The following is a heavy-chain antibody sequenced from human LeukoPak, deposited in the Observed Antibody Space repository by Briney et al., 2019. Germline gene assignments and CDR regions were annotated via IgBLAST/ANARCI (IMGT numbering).Heavy chain of an antibody. D-gene: IGHD6-6*01. CDR3: ARAEYSSSSGEVGAFDI. CDR2: ISSSSSYI. Sequence: GGSLRLSCAASGFTVSSNYMNWVRQAPGKGLEWVSSISSSSSYIYYADSVKGRFTISRDNAKNSLYLQMNSLRAEDTAVYYCARAEYSSSSGEVGAFDIWGQGTMVTVSS. CDR1: GFTVSSNY. V-gene: IGHV3-21*01. J-gene: IGHJ3*02.